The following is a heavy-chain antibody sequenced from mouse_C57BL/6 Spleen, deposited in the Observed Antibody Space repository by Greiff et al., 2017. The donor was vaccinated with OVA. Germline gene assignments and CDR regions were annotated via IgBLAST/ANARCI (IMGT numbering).Heavy chain of an antibody. V-gene: IGHV1-22*01. J-gene: IGHJ2*01. Sequence: EVMLVESGPELVKPGASVKMSCKASGYTFTDYNMHWVKQSHGKSLEWIGYINPNNGGTSYNQKFKGKATLTVNKSSSTAYMELRSLTSEDSAVYYCARGYDGYPYYFDYWGQGTTLTVSS. CDR1: GYTFTDYN. CDR2: INPNNGGT. D-gene: IGHD2-3*01. CDR3: ARGYDGYPYYFDY.